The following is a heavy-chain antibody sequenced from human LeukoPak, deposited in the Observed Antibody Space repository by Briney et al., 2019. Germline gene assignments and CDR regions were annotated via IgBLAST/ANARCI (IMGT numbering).Heavy chain of an antibody. J-gene: IGHJ4*02. CDR1: GGSVSSTNW. V-gene: IGHV4-4*02. CDR3: ARIFACFD. Sequence: PSETLSLTCAVSGGSVSSTNWWSWVRQPPGKGLEWIGEIHHSGSTNYNPSLKSRVAVSVDKSENHFSLKLSSVTAADTAVYYCARIFACFDWGQGTLVTVSS. D-gene: IGHD3-3*01. CDR2: IHHSGST.